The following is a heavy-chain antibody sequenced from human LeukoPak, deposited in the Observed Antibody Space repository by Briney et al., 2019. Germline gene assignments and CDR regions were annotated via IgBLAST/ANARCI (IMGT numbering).Heavy chain of an antibody. D-gene: IGHD3-22*01. CDR3: ARNSDYYDSSGILYYMDV. CDR1: GGSISSYY. V-gene: IGHV4-4*07. Sequence: SETLSLTCTVSGGSISSYYWSWIRQPAGKGLEWIGRIYTSGSTNYNPSLKSRVTMSVDTSKNQFSLKLSSVTAADTAVYYCARNSDYYDSSGILYYMDVWGKGTTVTISS. J-gene: IGHJ6*03. CDR2: IYTSGST.